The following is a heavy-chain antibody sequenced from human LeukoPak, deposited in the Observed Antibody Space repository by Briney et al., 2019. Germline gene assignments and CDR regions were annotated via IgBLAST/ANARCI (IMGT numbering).Heavy chain of an antibody. V-gene: IGHV3-21*01. Sequence: PGGSLRLSCAASGFTFSSYSMNWVRQAPGKGLEWVSSISSSSSYICYADSVKGRFTISRDNAKNSLYLQMNSLRAEDTAVYYCARVVGATKGSLFDYWGQGTLVTVSS. D-gene: IGHD1-26*01. CDR1: GFTFSSYS. CDR3: ARVVGATKGSLFDY. J-gene: IGHJ4*02. CDR2: ISSSSSYI.